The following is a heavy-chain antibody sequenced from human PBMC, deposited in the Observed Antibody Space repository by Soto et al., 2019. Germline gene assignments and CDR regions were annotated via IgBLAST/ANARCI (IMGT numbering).Heavy chain of an antibody. CDR1: GYTFTSYG. D-gene: IGHD5-12*01. CDR3: ARGGDVTYYHGMDV. CDR2: ISAYNGKT. V-gene: IGHV1-18*01. J-gene: IGHJ6*02. Sequence: QVQLVQSGGEVKKPGASVKLSCTASGYTFTSYGISWVRQAPGQGLEWMGWISAYNGKTNYAQNVQGRATMTTNTSTRTAYMDLRSLRSGDTAVYYCARGGDVTYYHGMDVWGQGTTVTVSS.